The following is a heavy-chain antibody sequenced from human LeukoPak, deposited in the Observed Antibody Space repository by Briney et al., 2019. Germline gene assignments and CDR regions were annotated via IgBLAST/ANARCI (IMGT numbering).Heavy chain of an antibody. CDR2: ISSGSTTI. CDR3: ARDRYCSSTSCSREAWFDP. J-gene: IGHJ5*02. V-gene: IGHV3-48*01. Sequence: GGSLRLSCAASGFTFSSYGMNWVRQAPGKGLEWVSYISSGSTTIYYADSVKGRFTISRDNAENSLYLQMNSLRAEDTAVYYCARDRYCSSTSCSREAWFDPWGQGTLVTVSS. CDR1: GFTFSSYG. D-gene: IGHD2-2*01.